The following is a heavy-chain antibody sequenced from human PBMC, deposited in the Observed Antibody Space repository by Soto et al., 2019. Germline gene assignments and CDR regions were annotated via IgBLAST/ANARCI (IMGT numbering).Heavy chain of an antibody. J-gene: IGHJ6*02. CDR2: IYSGGST. V-gene: IGHV3-53*01. D-gene: IGHD3-9*01. Sequence: EVQLVESGGGLIQPGGSLRLSCAASGFTVSSNYMSWVRQAPGKGLEWVSVIYSGGSTYYADSVKGRFTISRDNSKNTLDLHMNGLRAEDTAVYYCAREPRYFDWLLSDYYYGMDVWGQGTTVTVSS. CDR3: AREPRYFDWLLSDYYYGMDV. CDR1: GFTVSSNY.